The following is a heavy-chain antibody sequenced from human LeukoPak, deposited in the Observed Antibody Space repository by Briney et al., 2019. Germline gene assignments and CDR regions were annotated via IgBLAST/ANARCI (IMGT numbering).Heavy chain of an antibody. CDR3: AKADYTHLFDY. V-gene: IGHV3-74*01. D-gene: IGHD2-2*02. CDR1: GFTFSSDW. J-gene: IGHJ4*02. Sequence: GGSLRLSCAASGFTFSSDWMHWVRQAPGKGLVWVSRINSDESSTNYADSVKGRFTISRDNAKNTLYLQMNSLRAEDTALYYCAKADYTHLFDYWGQGTLVTVSS. CDR2: INSDESST.